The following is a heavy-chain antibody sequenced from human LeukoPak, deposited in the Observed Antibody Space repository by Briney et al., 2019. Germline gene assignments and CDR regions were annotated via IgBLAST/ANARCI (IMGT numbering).Heavy chain of an antibody. CDR1: GGSISSGSYY. J-gene: IGHJ3*02. CDR2: IYYSGST. D-gene: IGHD1-26*01. V-gene: IGHV4-61*01. Sequence: SQTLSLTCTVSGGSISSGSYYWSWIRQPPGKGLEWIGYIYYSGSTNYNPSLKSRVTISVDTSKNQFSLKLSSVTAADTAVYYCAASGYSGSYYPAFDIWGQGTMVTVSS. CDR3: AASGYSGSYYPAFDI.